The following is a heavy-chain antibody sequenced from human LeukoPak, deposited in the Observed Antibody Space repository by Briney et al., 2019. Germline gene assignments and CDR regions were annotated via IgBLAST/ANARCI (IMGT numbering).Heavy chain of an antibody. CDR1: GGSISSIRYY. Sequence: SDTLSLTCTVAGGSISSIRYYWGWIRQPPGKGLEWIGSIYDSGSTYYHPSLKSRVTISVDTSKNQFSLKLSSVTAADTAFYFRPKRAYDIAALGAFDIWGQGTMVTVSS. CDR2: IYDSGST. D-gene: IGHD6-6*01. J-gene: IGHJ3*02. CDR3: PKRAYDIAALGAFDI. V-gene: IGHV4-39*01.